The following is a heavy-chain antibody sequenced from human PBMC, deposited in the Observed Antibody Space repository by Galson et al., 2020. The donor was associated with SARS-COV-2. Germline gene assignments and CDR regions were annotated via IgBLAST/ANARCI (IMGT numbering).Heavy chain of an antibody. D-gene: IGHD2-2*01. J-gene: IGHJ6*02. CDR1: VGSFSGLS. CDR2: INHSGSA. CDR3: ARGRIGVVPAPILGLGPYYEYYAMDV. Sequence: ETSETLSLTCAVYVGSFSGLSWRWVSQSPGKGLEWIGEINHSGSANYHPSLKSRVTISVDTPKNQFSLKLTSVTAAETGVYFCARGRIGVVPAPILGLGPYYEYYAMDVWGQGTTITVSS. V-gene: IGHV4-34*01.